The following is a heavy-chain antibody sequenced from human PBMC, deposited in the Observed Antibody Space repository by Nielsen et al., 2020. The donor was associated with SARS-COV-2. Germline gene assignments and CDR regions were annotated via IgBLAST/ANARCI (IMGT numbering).Heavy chain of an antibody. CDR3: AKGGFLESLDS. CDR2: ISYDESDI. J-gene: IGHJ4*02. V-gene: IGHV3-30*18. D-gene: IGHD3-3*01. CDR1: GFTFSSYG. Sequence: GGSLRLSCAASGFTFSSYGMHWVRQAPGKGLEWVAVISYDESDIYYADSVKGRFTISRDTSQNTVYLQMNSLSADDTAVYYCAKGGFLESLDSWGQGTLVTVS.